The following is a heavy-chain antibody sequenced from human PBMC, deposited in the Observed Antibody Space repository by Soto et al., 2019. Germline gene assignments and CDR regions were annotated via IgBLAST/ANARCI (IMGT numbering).Heavy chain of an antibody. V-gene: IGHV4-34*01. CDR3: ARDVIAVAGTFFDY. CDR2: INHSGST. Sequence: PSETLSLTCAVYGGSFSGYYWTWIRQPPGTGLEWIGEINHSGSTNYNPSLKSRVTISVDTSKNQFSLKLSSVTAADTAVYYCARDVIAVAGTFFDYWGHGILVTVSS. D-gene: IGHD6-19*01. J-gene: IGHJ4*01. CDR1: GGSFSGYY.